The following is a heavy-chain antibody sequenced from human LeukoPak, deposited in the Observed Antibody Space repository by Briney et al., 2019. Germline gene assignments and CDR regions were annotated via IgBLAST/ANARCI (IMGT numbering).Heavy chain of an antibody. J-gene: IGHJ4*02. D-gene: IGHD3-10*01. V-gene: IGHV4-59*01. CDR1: GGSISSYY. CDR2: IYYSGST. CDR3: ARFSPNYYGSGSSRYYFDY. Sequence: PSETLTLTCTVSGGSISSYYWSWIRQPPGKGLEWIGYIYYSGSTNHNPSLKSRVTISVGTSKNQFSLKLSSVTAADTAVYYCARFSPNYYGSGSSRYYFDYWGQGTLVTVSS.